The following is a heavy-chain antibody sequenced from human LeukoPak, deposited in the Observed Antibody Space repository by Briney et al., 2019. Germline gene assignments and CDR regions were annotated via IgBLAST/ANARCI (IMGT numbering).Heavy chain of an antibody. CDR1: GGPIRGTSYY. CDR3: ARPLTGYSNTFVY. CDR2: VSYSGSP. D-gene: IGHD4-11*01. J-gene: IGHJ4*02. V-gene: IGHV4-39*01. Sequence: SETLSLTCTVSGGPIRGTSYYWAWIRQSPGKGLEWIGSVSYSGSPYYNPSLKSRVAMSIDTSKNFFSLELTSVTAADTAVYFCARPLTGYSNTFVYWGRGTMVTVSS.